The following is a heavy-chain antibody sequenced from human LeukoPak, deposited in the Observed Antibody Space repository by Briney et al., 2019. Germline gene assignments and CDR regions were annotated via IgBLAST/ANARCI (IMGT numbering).Heavy chain of an antibody. CDR2: ISYDGKKR. Sequence: PGGSLRLSCAASGFTFSSYSMHWVRQAPGKGLEWVAVISYDGKKRFYADSVKGRFTISRDNSKNTVDLQMNSLRAEDMAVYYCARERAWFGENDAFDIWGRGTMVTVSS. V-gene: IGHV3-30*04. J-gene: IGHJ3*02. CDR3: ARERAWFGENDAFDI. CDR1: GFTFSSYS. D-gene: IGHD3-10*01.